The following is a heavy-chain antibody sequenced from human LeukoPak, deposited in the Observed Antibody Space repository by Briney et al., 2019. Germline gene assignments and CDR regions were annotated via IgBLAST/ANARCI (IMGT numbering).Heavy chain of an antibody. D-gene: IGHD2-8*01. J-gene: IGHJ6*02. CDR3: AMNLVLWCVNGVCNGGMDV. CDR2: IRSRSSYM. Sequence: SPSPPFVAPGCPFNCYSMNLVRQAPRKGTEWDSSIRSRSSYMDYADSVNGRFTISRDNAKNCWFLKMNGLRAEHSSVYYCAMNLVLWCVNGVCNGGMDVWGQGTTVSVFS. V-gene: IGHV3-21*01. CDR1: GCPFNCYS.